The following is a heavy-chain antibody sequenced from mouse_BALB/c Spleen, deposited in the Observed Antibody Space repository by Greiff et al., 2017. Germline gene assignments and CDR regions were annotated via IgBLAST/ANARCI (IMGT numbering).Heavy chain of an antibody. Sequence: EVNVVESGGGLVQPGGSLKLSCAASGFTFSSYGMSWVRQTPDKRLELVATINSNGGSTYYPDSVKGRFTISRDNAKNTLYLQMSSLKSEDTAMYYCARETGGYYVFAYWGQGTLVTVSA. CDR3: ARETGGYYVFAY. D-gene: IGHD2-3*01. V-gene: IGHV5-6-3*01. CDR1: GFTFSSYG. CDR2: INSNGGST. J-gene: IGHJ3*01.